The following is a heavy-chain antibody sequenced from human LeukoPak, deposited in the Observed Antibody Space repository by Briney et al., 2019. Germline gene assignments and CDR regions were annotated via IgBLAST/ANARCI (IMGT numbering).Heavy chain of an antibody. J-gene: IGHJ4*02. V-gene: IGHV3-30*18. CDR3: AKDLWTSPKSPRDFDY. CDR1: GFAFSSYG. CDR2: ISYDGSNK. D-gene: IGHD2-2*01. Sequence: GRSLRLSCAASGFAFSSYGMHWVRQAPGKGLEWVAVISYDGSNKYYADSVKGRFTISRDNSKNTLYLQMNSLRAEDTAVYYCAKDLWTSPKSPRDFDYWGQGTLVTVSS.